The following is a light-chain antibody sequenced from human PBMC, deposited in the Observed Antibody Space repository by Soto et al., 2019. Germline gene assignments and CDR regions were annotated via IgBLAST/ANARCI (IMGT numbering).Light chain of an antibody. CDR1: SSDVGGSNY. J-gene: IGLJ1*01. CDR2: DVS. Sequence: QSALTQPRSVSGSPGQSVTISCTGTSSDVGGSNYVSWYLHHPGNAPKLIIYDVSERPSGVPDRFSGSKSGNTASLTISGLQPEDEADYYCSSYAGIYTYVFGTGTKVTVL. CDR3: SSYAGIYTYV. V-gene: IGLV2-11*01.